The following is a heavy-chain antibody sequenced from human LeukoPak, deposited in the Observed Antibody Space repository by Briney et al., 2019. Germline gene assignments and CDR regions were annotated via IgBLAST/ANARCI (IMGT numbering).Heavy chain of an antibody. D-gene: IGHD5-18*01. J-gene: IGHJ3*02. CDR3: ARARSSYGYGDAFDI. V-gene: IGHV3-30*04. CDR1: GFTFSTYA. Sequence: GRSLRLSCAASGFTFSTYAMHWVRQAPGKGLEWVAVISYDGSSKYYADSVKGRFTISRDNSKNTLYLQMNSLRAEDTAVYCCARARSSYGYGDAFDIWGQGTMVTVSS. CDR2: ISYDGSSK.